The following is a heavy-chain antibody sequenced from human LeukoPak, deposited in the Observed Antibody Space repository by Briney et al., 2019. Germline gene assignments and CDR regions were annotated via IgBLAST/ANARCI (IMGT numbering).Heavy chain of an antibody. D-gene: IGHD6-19*01. CDR3: ARLSSGWSLDY. J-gene: IGHJ4*02. CDR2: IYSSGST. Sequence: GGSLRLSCAASGFTVSSNYMSWVRQAPGKGLEWVSVIYSSGSTYYADSVKGRFTISRDNSKNTLYLQMNSLRAEDTAVYYCARLSSGWSLDYWGQGTLVTVSS. CDR1: GFTVSSNY. V-gene: IGHV3-53*01.